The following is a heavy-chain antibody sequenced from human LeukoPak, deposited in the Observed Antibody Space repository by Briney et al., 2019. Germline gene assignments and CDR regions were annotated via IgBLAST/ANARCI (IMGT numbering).Heavy chain of an antibody. J-gene: IGHJ4*02. V-gene: IGHV3-30*04. CDR3: ARVRPAAIIDY. CDR1: GFTFSSYA. CDR2: ISYDGSNK. D-gene: IGHD2-2*01. Sequence: GGSLRLSCAASGFTFSSYAMHWVRQAPGKGLEWAAVISYDGSNKYYADSVKGRFTISRDNSKNTLYLQMNSLRAEDTAVYYCARVRPAAIIDYWGQGTLVTVSS.